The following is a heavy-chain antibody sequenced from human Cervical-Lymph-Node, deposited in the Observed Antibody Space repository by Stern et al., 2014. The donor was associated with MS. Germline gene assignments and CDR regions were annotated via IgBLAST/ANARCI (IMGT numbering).Heavy chain of an antibody. J-gene: IGHJ4*02. V-gene: IGHV1-8*01. Sequence: VPLVDSGAEVTTPVASVKVSCKASGYTFTNYAVHSVRRATGQGLEWMGWGSPNPVDTGYPQKFQGTVPMPRVSSIRTVYLEGTSLRPEDTAFYYWAIIRGGFSAGYFDPWGQGTLVTVSS. CDR3: AIIRGGFSAGYFDP. CDR1: GYTFTNYA. CDR2: GSPNPVDT. D-gene: IGHD3-10*01.